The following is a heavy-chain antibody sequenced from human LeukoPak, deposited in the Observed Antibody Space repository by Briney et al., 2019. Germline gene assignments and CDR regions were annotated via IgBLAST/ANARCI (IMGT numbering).Heavy chain of an antibody. CDR1: GYTFSSYG. V-gene: IGHV1-2*02. J-gene: IGHJ5*02. CDR3: ARDSPLDGANNWFDP. CDR2: INPNSGGT. Sequence: KPGASVKVSCKASGYTFSSYGVSWVRQAPGQGPEWMGWINPNSGGTNYAQKFQGRVTMTRDTSISTAYMELTRLTSDDTAVYYCARDSPLDGANNWFDPWGQGTLVTVSS. D-gene: IGHD1-26*01.